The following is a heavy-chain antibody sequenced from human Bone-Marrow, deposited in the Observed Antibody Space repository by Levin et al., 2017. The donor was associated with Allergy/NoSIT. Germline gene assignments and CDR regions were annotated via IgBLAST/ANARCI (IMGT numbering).Heavy chain of an antibody. Sequence: GESLKISCVTSGFAFVTYTLSWVRHSPGKGLEWISAMTGRGGTYYANSVKGRFSVSRDNARNTFYLQMNSLTVDDTAIYYCAKDLTPDSRWNIDYWGQGTLVTVSS. CDR3: AKDLTPDSRWNIDY. J-gene: IGHJ4*02. CDR2: MTGRGGT. CDR1: GFAFVTYT. V-gene: IGHV3-23*01. D-gene: IGHD1/OR15-1a*01.